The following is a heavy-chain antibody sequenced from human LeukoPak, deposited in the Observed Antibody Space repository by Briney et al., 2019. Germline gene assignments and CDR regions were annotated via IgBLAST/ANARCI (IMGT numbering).Heavy chain of an antibody. V-gene: IGHV3-23*01. J-gene: IGHJ4*02. Sequence: GGSLRLSCADSGFTFSGYWMNWVRQAPGKGLEWVSAISGSGGSTYYADSVKGRFTISRDNSKNTLYLQMNSLRAEDTAVYYCAKGTIAVAPYYFDYWGQGTLVTVSS. CDR3: AKGTIAVAPYYFDY. D-gene: IGHD6-19*01. CDR1: GFTFSGYW. CDR2: ISGSGGST.